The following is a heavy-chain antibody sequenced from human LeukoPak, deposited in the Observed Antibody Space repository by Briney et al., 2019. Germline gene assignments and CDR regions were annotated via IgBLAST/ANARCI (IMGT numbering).Heavy chain of an antibody. Sequence: GASVKVSCKASGYTFTSYDINWVRQATGQGLEWMGWMNPNSGNTGYAQKFQGRVTMTRNTSISTAYMELSSLRSEDTAVYYCARGQVISYYDSSGYNIDYWGQGTLVTVSS. J-gene: IGHJ4*02. CDR3: ARGQVISYYDSSGYNIDY. CDR2: MNPNSGNT. D-gene: IGHD3-22*01. V-gene: IGHV1-8*01. CDR1: GYTFTSYD.